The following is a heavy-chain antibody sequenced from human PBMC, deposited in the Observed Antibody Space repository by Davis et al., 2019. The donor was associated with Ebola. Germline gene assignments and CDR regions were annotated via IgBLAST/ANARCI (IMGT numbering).Heavy chain of an antibody. CDR3: ARRDYYGSGPLWPINWFDP. Sequence: MPSETLSLTCTVSGGSISSSSSYWGWIRQPPGKGLEWIGSIYYSGSTYYDPSLKSRATISVDTSKNQFSLKLSSVTAADTAVYYCARRDYYGSGPLWPINWFDPWGQGTLVTVSS. D-gene: IGHD3-10*01. J-gene: IGHJ5*02. CDR1: GGSISSSSSY. CDR2: IYYSGST. V-gene: IGHV4-39*01.